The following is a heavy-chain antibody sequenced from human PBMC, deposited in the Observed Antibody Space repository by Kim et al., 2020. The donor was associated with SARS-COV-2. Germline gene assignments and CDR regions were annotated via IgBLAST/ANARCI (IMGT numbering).Heavy chain of an antibody. J-gene: IGHJ6*02. V-gene: IGHV1-18*01. D-gene: IGHD3-10*01. Sequence: KLQGRVTMTTDTSTSTAYMELRSLRADDTAVYYCAREVGAETYYYYDGMDVWGQGTTVTVSS. CDR3: AREVGAETYYYYDGMDV.